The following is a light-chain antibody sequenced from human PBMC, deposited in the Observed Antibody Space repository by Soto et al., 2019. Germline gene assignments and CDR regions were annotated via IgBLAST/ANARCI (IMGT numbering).Light chain of an antibody. CDR2: GAS. V-gene: IGKV3-20*01. CDR1: QSVSSSY. Sequence: EIVLTQSPGALSLSPGERATLSCGASQSVSSSYLAWYQQKPGQAPRLLIYGASTRATGIPDRFSGSRSGTDFTLTISRLEHEDVAVYYCQQYGSSPRTFGQGTKVEIK. CDR3: QQYGSSPRT. J-gene: IGKJ1*01.